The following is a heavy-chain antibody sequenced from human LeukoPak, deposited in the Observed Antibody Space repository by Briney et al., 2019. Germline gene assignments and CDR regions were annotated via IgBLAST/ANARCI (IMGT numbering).Heavy chain of an antibody. CDR2: INHSGST. Sequence: SETLSLTCAVYGGSFSGYYWSWIRQPPGKGLGWIGEINHSGSTNYNPSLKSRVTISVDTSKYQFSLKLSSVTASDTAVYYCARRPFSRITMGRGVNGAFDIWGQGTMVTVSS. J-gene: IGHJ3*02. CDR1: GGSFSGYY. V-gene: IGHV4-34*01. D-gene: IGHD3-10*01. CDR3: ARRPFSRITMGRGVNGAFDI.